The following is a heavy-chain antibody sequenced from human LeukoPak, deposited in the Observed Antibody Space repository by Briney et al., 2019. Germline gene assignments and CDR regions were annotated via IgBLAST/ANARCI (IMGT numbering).Heavy chain of an antibody. D-gene: IGHD6-19*01. Sequence: ASVKVSCKASGYTFTSYDINWVRQATGQGLEWMGWMNPNSGNTGYAQKLQGRVTMTRNTSISTAYMELSSLRSEDTAVYYCARLRRAVAGTYYYYYMDVWGKGTTVTVSS. J-gene: IGHJ6*03. CDR1: GYTFTSYD. V-gene: IGHV1-8*01. CDR2: MNPNSGNT. CDR3: ARLRRAVAGTYYYYYMDV.